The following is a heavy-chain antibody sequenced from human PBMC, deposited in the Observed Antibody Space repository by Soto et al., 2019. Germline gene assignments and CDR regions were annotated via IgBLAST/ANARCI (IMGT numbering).Heavy chain of an antibody. CDR3: ARGPSDCSSTSCQRYYYYGMDV. V-gene: IGHV4-4*02. D-gene: IGHD2-2*01. J-gene: IGHJ6*02. CDR1: GGSISSSNW. CDR2: IYHRGST. Sequence: QVQLQESGPGLVKPSGTLSLTCAVSGGSISSSNWWSWVRQPPGKGLEWIGEIYHRGSTNYNPSRKSRVTISVDKSKNQCSLKLSSVTAADTAVYYCARGPSDCSSTSCQRYYYYGMDVWGQGTTVTVSS.